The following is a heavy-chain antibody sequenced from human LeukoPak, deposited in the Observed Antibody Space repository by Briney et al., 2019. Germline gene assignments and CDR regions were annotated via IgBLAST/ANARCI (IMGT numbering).Heavy chain of an antibody. Sequence: GGSLRLSCAASGFSLSSYAMSRVRQAPGKGLEWVSAISSTDAGTYHADSVRGRFTISRDSSKNTLYLQMNSLRAEDTAVYYCARRAGAYSHPYDYWGQGTLVTVSS. J-gene: IGHJ4*02. CDR2: ISSTDAGT. D-gene: IGHD4/OR15-4a*01. CDR3: ARRAGAYSHPYDY. CDR1: GFSLSSYA. V-gene: IGHV3-23*01.